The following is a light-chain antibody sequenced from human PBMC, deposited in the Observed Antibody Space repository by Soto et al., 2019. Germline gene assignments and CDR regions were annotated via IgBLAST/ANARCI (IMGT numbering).Light chain of an antibody. CDR2: DVT. V-gene: IGLV2-14*03. CDR1: SSDVGTYNL. Sequence: QSALTQPASVSGSPGQSITISCTGTSSDVGTYNLVSWYQQHPGKAPKLMIYDVTNRPSGVSNRFSGSKSGNTASLIISGLEAEDEAAYYCSSYTSSTLVIFGGGTKLTVL. J-gene: IGLJ2*01. CDR3: SSYTSSTLVI.